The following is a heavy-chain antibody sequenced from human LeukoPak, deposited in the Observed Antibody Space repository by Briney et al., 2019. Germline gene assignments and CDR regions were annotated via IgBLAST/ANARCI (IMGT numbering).Heavy chain of an antibody. Sequence: PGGSLRLSCAASGFTFDDYGMSWVRQAPGKGLGWVSGIYWNAGTTNYADSVKGRFTISRDNAKNSLYLQMNSLRAEDTALYYCARGAFYSSGWYENYWGQGALVTVSS. CDR1: GFTFDDYG. V-gene: IGHV3-20*04. J-gene: IGHJ4*02. CDR3: ARGAFYSSGWYENY. CDR2: IYWNAGTT. D-gene: IGHD6-19*01.